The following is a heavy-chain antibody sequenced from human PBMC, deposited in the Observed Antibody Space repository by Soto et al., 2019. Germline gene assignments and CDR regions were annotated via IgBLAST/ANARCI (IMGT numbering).Heavy chain of an antibody. CDR3: AADSYDSSGYYYGDTYFDY. CDR2: IVVGSVNT. Sequence: ASVKVSCKASGFTFTSSAVQWVRQARGQRLEWIGWIVVGSVNTNYAQKFQERVTITRDMSTSTAYMELSSLRSEDTAVYYCAADSYDSSGYYYGDTYFDYWGQGTLVTVSS. D-gene: IGHD3-22*01. V-gene: IGHV1-58*01. CDR1: GFTFTSSA. J-gene: IGHJ4*02.